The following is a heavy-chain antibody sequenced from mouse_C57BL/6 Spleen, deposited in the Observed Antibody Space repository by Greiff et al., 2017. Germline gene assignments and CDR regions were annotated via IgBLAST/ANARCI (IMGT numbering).Heavy chain of an antibody. D-gene: IGHD1-1*01. J-gene: IGHJ3*01. CDR3: TRVEDYYCSSPAWFAY. Sequence: EVMLVESGEGLVKPGGSLKLSCAASGFTFSSYAMSWVRQTPEKRLEWVAYISSGGDYIYYADTVKGRFTVSRDNARNTLYLQMSSLKSEDTAMYYCTRVEDYYCSSPAWFAYWGQGTLVTVSA. CDR2: ISSGGDYI. V-gene: IGHV5-9-1*02. CDR1: GFTFSSYA.